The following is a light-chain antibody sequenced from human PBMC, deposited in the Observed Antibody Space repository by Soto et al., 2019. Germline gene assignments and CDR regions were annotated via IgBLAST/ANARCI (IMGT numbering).Light chain of an antibody. CDR1: QSVRSH. CDR2: GAS. CDR3: QQYGSSQWT. V-gene: IGKV3-15*01. J-gene: IGKJ1*01. Sequence: IVMTQSPATLSVSPGEGVTLSCRASQSVRSHLAWYQQKPGQPPRLLIYGASTRATGIPARFSGSGFGTEFTLTISRLEPEDFAVYYCQQYGSSQWTFGQGTKVDIK.